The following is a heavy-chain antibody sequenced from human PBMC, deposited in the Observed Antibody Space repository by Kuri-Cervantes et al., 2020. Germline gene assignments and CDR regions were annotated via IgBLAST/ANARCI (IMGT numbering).Heavy chain of an antibody. Sequence: GESLKISCRGSGYYFTTYWIAWVRQRPGKGLEWMGIVYPGDSDTRYNPSFQGQVTISADKSISTAYLQWSSLKASDTAMYYCARQDMTTAPFDYWGQGTLVTVSS. J-gene: IGHJ4*02. D-gene: IGHD2-15*01. CDR1: GYYFTTYW. V-gene: IGHV5-51*01. CDR3: ARQDMTTAPFDY. CDR2: VYPGDSDT.